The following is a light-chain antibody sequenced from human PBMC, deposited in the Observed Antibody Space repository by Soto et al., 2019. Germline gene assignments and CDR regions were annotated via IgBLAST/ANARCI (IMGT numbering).Light chain of an antibody. CDR3: QQYNNWPRT. J-gene: IGKJ1*01. Sequence: EIVLIQSPATLSLSPGERATHSCRASQSVSSNLAWYQQKPGQAPRLLIYGASTRATGIPARFSGSGSGTEFTLTISSLQSEDFAVYYCQQYNNWPRTFGQGTKVDIK. V-gene: IGKV3-15*01. CDR1: QSVSSN. CDR2: GAS.